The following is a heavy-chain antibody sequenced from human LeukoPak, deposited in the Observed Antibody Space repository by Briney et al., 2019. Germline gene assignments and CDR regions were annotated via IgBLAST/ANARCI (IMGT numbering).Heavy chain of an antibody. J-gene: IGHJ5*02. V-gene: IGHV4-34*01. Sequence: SETLSLTCAVYGGSFSGYYWSWIRQPPGKGLEWIGEINHSGSTNYNPSLKSRVTISVDTSKNQFSLKLSSVTAADTAVYYCARGGQWLFPNWFDPWGQGTLVTVSS. CDR2: INHSGST. D-gene: IGHD3-22*01. CDR3: ARGGQWLFPNWFDP. CDR1: GGSFSGYY.